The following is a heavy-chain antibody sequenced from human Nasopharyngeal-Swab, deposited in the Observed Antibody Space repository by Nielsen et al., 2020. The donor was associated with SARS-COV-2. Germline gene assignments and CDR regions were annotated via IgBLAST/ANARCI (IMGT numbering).Heavy chain of an antibody. V-gene: IGHV1-18*01. CDR2: ISAYNGNT. Sequence: ASVKVSCKASGYTFTSYGISWVRQAPGQGLEWMGWISAYNGNTNYAQKLQGRVTMTTDTSTSTAYMELRSLRSDDTAVYYCARVTPTLYDSSGYLFDYWDQGTLVTVSS. J-gene: IGHJ4*02. CDR1: GYTFTSYG. CDR3: ARVTPTLYDSSGYLFDY. D-gene: IGHD3-22*01.